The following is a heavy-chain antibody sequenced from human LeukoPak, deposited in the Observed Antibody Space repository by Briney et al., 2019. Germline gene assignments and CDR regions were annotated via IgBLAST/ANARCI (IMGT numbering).Heavy chain of an antibody. V-gene: IGHV4-61*01. J-gene: IGHJ5*02. D-gene: IGHD3-10*01. CDR3: ARGQRVTMVRGVPTRFDP. Sequence: SETLSLTCTVSGGSVSGGSYYWSWIRQPPGKGLAWIGYIYYSGSTNYNPSLKSRVTISVDTSKNQFSLKLSSVTAADTAVYYCARGQRVTMVRGVPTRFDPWGQGTLVTVSS. CDR1: GGSVSGGSYY. CDR2: IYYSGST.